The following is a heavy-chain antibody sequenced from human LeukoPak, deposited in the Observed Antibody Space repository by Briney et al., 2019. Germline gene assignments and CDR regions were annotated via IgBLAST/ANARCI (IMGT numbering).Heavy chain of an antibody. Sequence: AGGSLRLSCAASGFTFSSYAMSWVRQAPGKGLEWVSAISGSGGSTYYADSVKGRFTISRDNSKNTLYLQMNSLKAEDTAVYYCAKPKVPAAIRAAFDIWGQGTMVTVSS. J-gene: IGHJ3*02. V-gene: IGHV3-23*01. D-gene: IGHD2-2*02. CDR2: ISGSGGST. CDR1: GFTFSSYA. CDR3: AKPKVPAAIRAAFDI.